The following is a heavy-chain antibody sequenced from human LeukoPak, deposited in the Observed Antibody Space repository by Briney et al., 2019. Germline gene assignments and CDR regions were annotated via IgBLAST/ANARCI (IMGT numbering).Heavy chain of an antibody. CDR3: ARGGAYFDY. J-gene: IGHJ4*02. V-gene: IGHV3-30*03. D-gene: IGHD1-26*01. CDR1: GFTFSSYG. Sequence: PGRSLRLSCAASGFTFSSYGMHWVRQAPGKGLEWVAVISYDGSNKYYADSVKGRFTISRDNAKNSLYLQMNSLRVEDTAVYYCARGGAYFDYWGQGTLVTVSS. CDR2: ISYDGSNK.